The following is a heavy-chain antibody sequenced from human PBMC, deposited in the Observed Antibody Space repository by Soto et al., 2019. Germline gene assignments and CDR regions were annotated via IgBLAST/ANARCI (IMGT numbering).Heavy chain of an antibody. CDR3: ATGAATSSTEEGGC. CDR1: RYTFSDYY. D-gene: IGHD6-19*01. V-gene: IGHV1-2*02. Sequence: ASVKVSCKASRYTFSDYYIHWVRQAPGQGLEWMGWINPNSGGTKYAPKFQGGVTMTRDTSITTAYMELSRLRSGDTAVYYCATGAATSSTEEGGCWRQGTLGTVAS. J-gene: IGHJ1*01. CDR2: INPNSGGT.